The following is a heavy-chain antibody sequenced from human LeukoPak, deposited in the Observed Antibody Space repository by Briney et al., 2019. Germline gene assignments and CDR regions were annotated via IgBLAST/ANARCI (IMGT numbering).Heavy chain of an antibody. J-gene: IGHJ4*02. Sequence: EESLKISCQASGYSFTTYWLAWVRQMPGKGLEWMGIIYPGDSDTRYSPSFQGQVTISADKSISTAYLQWSSLKASDTAMYYCARSLYGVNTWFDYWGQGTLVTVSS. CDR3: ARSLYGVNTWFDY. V-gene: IGHV5-51*01. CDR1: GYSFTTYW. CDR2: IYPGDSDT. D-gene: IGHD4/OR15-4a*01.